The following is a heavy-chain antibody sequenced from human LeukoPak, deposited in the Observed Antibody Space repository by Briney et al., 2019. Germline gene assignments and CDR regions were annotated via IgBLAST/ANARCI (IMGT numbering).Heavy chain of an antibody. D-gene: IGHD2-21*02. J-gene: IGHJ4*02. CDR3: VREDAFVVVVTASHFDY. CDR1: GFTVSTNY. Sequence: PGGSLRLSCAVSGFTVSTNYMSWVRQAPGKGLERVSFIYSDGSTYYADSVKGRFTISRDNSKNTLYLEMNSVRAEDTALYYCVREDAFVVVVTASHFDYWGQGTLVTVSS. V-gene: IGHV3-53*01. CDR2: IYSDGST.